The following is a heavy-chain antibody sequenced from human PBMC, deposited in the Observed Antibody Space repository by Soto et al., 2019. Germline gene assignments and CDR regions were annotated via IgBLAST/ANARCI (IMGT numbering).Heavy chain of an antibody. V-gene: IGHV3-23*01. Sequence: GSLRLSCAASGFTFSSYAMSWVRQAPGKGLEWVSAISGSGGSTYYADSVKGRFTISRDNSKNTLYLQMNSLRAEDTAVYYCAKDSSGWYTTSYFDYWGQGTLVTVSS. CDR1: GFTFSSYA. J-gene: IGHJ4*02. D-gene: IGHD6-19*01. CDR3: AKDSSGWYTTSYFDY. CDR2: ISGSGGST.